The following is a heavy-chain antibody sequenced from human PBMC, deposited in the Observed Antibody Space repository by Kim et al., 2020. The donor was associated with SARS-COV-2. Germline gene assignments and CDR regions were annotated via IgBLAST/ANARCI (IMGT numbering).Heavy chain of an antibody. J-gene: IGHJ3*02. CDR3: ARIAVAGTGEAFDI. V-gene: IGHV4-39*01. D-gene: IGHD6-19*01. Sequence: STPLKGRVPISVDTSKNQFSLKLSSVTAADTAVYYCARIAVAGTGEAFDIWGQGTMVTVSS.